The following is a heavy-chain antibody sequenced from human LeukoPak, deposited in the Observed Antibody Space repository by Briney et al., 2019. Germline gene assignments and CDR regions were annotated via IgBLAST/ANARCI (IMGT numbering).Heavy chain of an antibody. V-gene: IGHV4-39*01. Sequence: SETLSLTCSLSGGSLSSINHYWAWIRQPPEKGLEWIGSVSNSGSTFYNPSLKGRVTISLDTSKNQFSLKLSSVTAADTAVYYCARGRGVVVAASFDYWGQGTLVTVSS. CDR1: GGSLSSINHY. CDR3: ARGRGVVVAASFDY. J-gene: IGHJ4*02. CDR2: VSNSGST. D-gene: IGHD2-15*01.